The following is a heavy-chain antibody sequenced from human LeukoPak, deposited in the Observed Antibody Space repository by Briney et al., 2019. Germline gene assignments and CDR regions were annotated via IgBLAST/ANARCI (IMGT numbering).Heavy chain of an antibody. CDR3: ARQGIHCSSTSCYGDWFDP. D-gene: IGHD2-2*01. CDR2: IYHSGNT. J-gene: IGHJ5*02. Sequence: PSETLSLTCAVSGYSISSGYYWGWIRQPPGKGLEWIGSIYHSGNTYYNPSLKSRVTISVDTSKNQFSLKLSSVTAADTAVYYCARQGIHCSSTSCYGDWFDPWGQGTLVTVSS. V-gene: IGHV4-38-2*01. CDR1: GYSISSGYY.